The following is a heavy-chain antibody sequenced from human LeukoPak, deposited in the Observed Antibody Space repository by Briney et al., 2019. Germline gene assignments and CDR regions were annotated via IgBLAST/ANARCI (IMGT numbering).Heavy chain of an antibody. CDR3: ARETDSRGRFDP. V-gene: IGHV4-39*07. CDR2: IYHSGST. Sequence: SETLSLTCTVWGGYIRSSSYYWGWIRQPPGKALEWIGSIYHSGSTYYNPSLKSRVTISVDTSKNQFSLKLSSVTAADTAVYYCARETDSRGRFDPWGQGTLVTVSS. D-gene: IGHD3-10*01. J-gene: IGHJ5*02. CDR1: GGYIRSSSYY.